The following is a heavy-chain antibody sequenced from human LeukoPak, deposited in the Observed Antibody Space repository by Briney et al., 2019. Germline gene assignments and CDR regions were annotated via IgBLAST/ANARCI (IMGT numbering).Heavy chain of an antibody. V-gene: IGHV4-59*01. Sequence: SETLSLTCTVSDGSISSNYWTWIRQPPGKGLEWIGYIFYSGSTNYNPSLKSRVTISVDTSKNQFSLKLSSVTAADTAVYYCARDGRANWYFDLWGRGTLVTVSS. D-gene: IGHD1-1*01. CDR1: DGSISSNY. J-gene: IGHJ2*01. CDR3: ARDGRANWYFDL. CDR2: IFYSGST.